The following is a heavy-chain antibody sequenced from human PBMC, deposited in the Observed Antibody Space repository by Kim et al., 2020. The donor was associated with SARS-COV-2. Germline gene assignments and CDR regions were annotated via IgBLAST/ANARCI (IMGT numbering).Heavy chain of an antibody. CDR2: TYFKSKWSV. CDR1: GDSVSSSRAA. CDR3: AAAETSSWHEWFDP. J-gene: IGHJ5*02. V-gene: IGHV6-1*01. D-gene: IGHD6-13*01. Sequence: SQTLSLTCAISGDSVSSSRAAWHWIRQSPSRGLEWLGRTYFKSKWSVDYAPSLSGRITITVDTSKNQFSLRLTSMTPEDTAVYYCAAAETSSWHEWFDPW.